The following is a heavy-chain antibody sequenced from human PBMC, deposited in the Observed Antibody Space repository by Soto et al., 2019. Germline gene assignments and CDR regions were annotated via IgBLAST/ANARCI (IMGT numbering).Heavy chain of an antibody. V-gene: IGHV1-8*01. D-gene: IGHD2-8*01. Sequence: GASVKVSCKASGYTFTSYDINWVRQATGQGLEWMGWMNPNSGNTGYAQKFQGRVTMTRNTSTSTVYMELSSLRSEDTAVYYCARVNPGDRTTGVCYTRSPLEAYYYYGMDVWGQGTTVTVSS. J-gene: IGHJ6*02. CDR1: GYTFTSYD. CDR2: MNPNSGNT. CDR3: ARVNPGDRTTGVCYTRSPLEAYYYYGMDV.